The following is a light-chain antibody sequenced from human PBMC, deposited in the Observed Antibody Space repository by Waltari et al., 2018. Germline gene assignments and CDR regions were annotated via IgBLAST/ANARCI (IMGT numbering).Light chain of an antibody. CDR1: CSNIGSNS. CDR3: AAWDDSLSGFYV. J-gene: IGLJ1*01. CDR2: LRS. V-gene: IGLV1-47*01. Sequence: QSVLTQPPSASGNPGQSVTLSCSGSCSNIGSNSVYWYQHLPGTAPKLLIYLRSQRPSGVPDRFFGSKSGTSASLAISGLRSEDEADYYCAAWDDSLSGFYVFGTGTKVTVL.